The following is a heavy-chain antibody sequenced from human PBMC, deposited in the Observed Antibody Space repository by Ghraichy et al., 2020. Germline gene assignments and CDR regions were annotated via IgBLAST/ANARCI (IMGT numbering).Heavy chain of an antibody. D-gene: IGHD6-19*01. CDR2: ISSSSSYI. J-gene: IGHJ6*02. V-gene: IGHV3-21*01. Sequence: GGSLRLSCAASGFTFSSYSMNWVRQAPGKGLEWVSSISSSSSYIYYADSVKGRFTISRDNAKNSLYLQMNSLRAEDTAVYYCAREAIAVAGPTYYYGMDVWAQGTTVTVSS. CDR3: AREAIAVAGPTYYYGMDV. CDR1: GFTFSSYS.